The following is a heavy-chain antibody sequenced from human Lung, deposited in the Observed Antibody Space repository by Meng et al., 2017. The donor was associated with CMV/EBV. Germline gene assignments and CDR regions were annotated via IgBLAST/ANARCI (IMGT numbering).Heavy chain of an antibody. CDR2: INPNNGGT. CDR3: ARKTDTGGWNFHY. Sequence: SVTVSXKASGYTFTGHYLYWVRQAPGQGLEWMGWINPNNGGTNYAQRFQGRVTMTRDTSITTVYMELSRLTSDDTAVYYCARKTDTGGWNFHYWGQGTXVTVSS. J-gene: IGHJ1*01. CDR1: GYTFTGHY. V-gene: IGHV1-2*02. D-gene: IGHD3-16*01.